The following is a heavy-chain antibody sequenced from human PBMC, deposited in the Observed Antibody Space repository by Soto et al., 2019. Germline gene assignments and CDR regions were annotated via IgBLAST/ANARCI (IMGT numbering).Heavy chain of an antibody. Sequence: ASVKVSCKASGFTFTNSAVQWVRQARGQRLEWIGWIVVGSGNTNYAQKFQERVTITRDMSTSTAYMEMKSLSPEDTAVYYCAKHSRKFSIVATGARIDVWGLGTTVTVSS. CDR3: AKHSRKFSIVATGARIDV. V-gene: IGHV1-58*01. J-gene: IGHJ6*02. CDR1: GFTFTNSA. CDR2: IVVGSGNT. D-gene: IGHD5-12*01.